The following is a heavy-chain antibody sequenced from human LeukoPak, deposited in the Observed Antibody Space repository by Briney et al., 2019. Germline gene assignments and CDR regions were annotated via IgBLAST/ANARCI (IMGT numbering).Heavy chain of an antibody. J-gene: IGHJ4*02. CDR2: ISAYNGNT. CDR1: GYTFTSYG. D-gene: IGHD2-15*01. CDR3: ARGPSRYCSGGSCYRLDY. Sequence: GASVKVSCKASGYTFTSYGISWVRQAPGQGLEWMGWISAYNGNTNYAQKLQGRVTMTTDTSTSTAYMELGSLRSDDTAVYYRARGPSRYCSGGSCYRLDYWGQGTLVTVSS. V-gene: IGHV1-18*01.